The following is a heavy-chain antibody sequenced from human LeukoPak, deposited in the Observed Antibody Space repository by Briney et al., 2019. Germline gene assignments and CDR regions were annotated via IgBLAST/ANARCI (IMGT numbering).Heavy chain of an antibody. CDR1: GFTFSSYE. V-gene: IGHV3-48*03. CDR3: AATGYDTGWRDY. CDR2: IGSGANTT. Sequence: TGGSLRLSCVMSGFTFSSYEMNWARQAPGKGLEWVSYIGSGANTTYYADSVKGRFTISRDNAKKSLFLQMTSLRVEDTAIYYCAATGYDTGWRDYWGLGTQVTVSS. D-gene: IGHD6-19*01. J-gene: IGHJ4*02.